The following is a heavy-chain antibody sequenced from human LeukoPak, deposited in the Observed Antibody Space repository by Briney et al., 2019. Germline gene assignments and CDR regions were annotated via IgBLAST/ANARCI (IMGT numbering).Heavy chain of an antibody. D-gene: IGHD6-19*01. J-gene: IGHJ4*02. CDR2: ISGSGGST. V-gene: IGHV3-23*01. Sequence: GGSLRLSCAASGFTFSSYGMSWVRQAPGKGLEWVSAISGSGGSTYYADSVQGRFTISRDNSKNTLYLQMNSQRPEDTAVYYCAKDPNSSGWYTDYFDYWGQGTLVTVSS. CDR1: GFTFSSYG. CDR3: AKDPNSSGWYTDYFDY.